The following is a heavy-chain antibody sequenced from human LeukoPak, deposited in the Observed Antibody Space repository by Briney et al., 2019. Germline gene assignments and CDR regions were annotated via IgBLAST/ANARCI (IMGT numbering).Heavy chain of an antibody. CDR2: IYYSGST. J-gene: IGHJ6*02. V-gene: IGHV4-59*01. D-gene: IGHD2-2*01. CDR1: GGSISSYY. CDR3: AREGAPAAPFRYYGMDV. Sequence: SETLSLTCTVSGGSISSYYWSWIRQPPGKGLEWIGYIYYSGSTNYNPSLKSRVTISVDTSMNQFSLKLSSVTAADTAVYYCAREGAPAAPFRYYGMDVWGQGTTVTVSS.